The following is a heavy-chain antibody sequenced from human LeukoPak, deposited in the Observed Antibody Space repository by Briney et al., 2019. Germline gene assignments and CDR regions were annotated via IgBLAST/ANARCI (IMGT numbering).Heavy chain of an antibody. J-gene: IGHJ4*02. CDR3: ARDPRKTYSSGWCYFDY. CDR2: ISAYNGNT. D-gene: IGHD6-19*01. CDR1: GYTFSTYG. Sequence: ASVKVSCKASGYTFSTYGISWVRQAPGQGLEWMAWISAYNGNTNYAQKFQGRVTMTTDTSTSTAYMELKSLRSDDTAVYCCARDPRKTYSSGWCYFDYWGQGTLVTVSS. V-gene: IGHV1-18*01.